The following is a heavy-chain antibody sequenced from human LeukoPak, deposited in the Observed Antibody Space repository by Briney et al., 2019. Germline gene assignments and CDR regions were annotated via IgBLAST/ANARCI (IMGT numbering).Heavy chain of an antibody. J-gene: IGHJ3*02. CDR1: GGSISSSSYY. Sequence: SETLSLTCTVSGGSISSSSYYWSWIRQPPGKGLEWIGYIYYSGSTNYNPSLKSRVTISVDTSKNQFSLKLSSVTAADTAVYYCARVWVPAADDAFDIWGQGTMVTVSS. CDR2: IYYSGST. V-gene: IGHV4-61*01. CDR3: ARVWVPAADDAFDI. D-gene: IGHD2-2*01.